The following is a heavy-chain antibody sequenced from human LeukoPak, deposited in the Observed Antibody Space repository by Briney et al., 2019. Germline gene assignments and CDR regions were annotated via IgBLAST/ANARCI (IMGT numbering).Heavy chain of an antibody. CDR1: GGSISSYY. D-gene: IGHD3-10*01. J-gene: IGHJ4*02. V-gene: IGHV4-4*07. Sequence: SETLSLTCTVSGGSISSYYWSWIRQPAGKGLEWIGRIYTSGSTNYNPSLKSRVTMSVDTSKNQFSLKLSSVTAADTAVYYCARDNVVRGVLKPLDYWGQGTLVTVSS. CDR3: ARDNVVRGVLKPLDY. CDR2: IYTSGST.